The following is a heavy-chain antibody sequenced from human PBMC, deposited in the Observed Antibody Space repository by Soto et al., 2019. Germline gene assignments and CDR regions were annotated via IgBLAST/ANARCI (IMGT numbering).Heavy chain of an antibody. CDR1: GGTFSSYT. Sequence: GASVKVSCKASGGTFSSYTISWVRQAPGQGLEWMGRIIPILGIANYAQKFQGRVTITADKSTSTAYMELSSLRSEDTAVYYCARDVHDYSNYAPDYYYYYMVVWSKGTTVTVSS. V-gene: IGHV1-69*04. D-gene: IGHD4-4*01. CDR2: IIPILGIA. J-gene: IGHJ6*03. CDR3: ARDVHDYSNYAPDYYYYYMVV.